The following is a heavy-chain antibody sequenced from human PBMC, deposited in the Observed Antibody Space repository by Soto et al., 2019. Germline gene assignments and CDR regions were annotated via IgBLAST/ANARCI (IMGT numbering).Heavy chain of an antibody. CDR3: ARDIEVTTFDY. Sequence: QVQLVESGGGVVQPGRSLRLSCAASGFTFSSYGMHWVRQAPGKGLEWVAVIWYDGSNNYYADSVKGRFTISRDNSKNTLYLEMNSLRAEDTAVYYCARDIEVTTFDYLGQGTLVTVPS. V-gene: IGHV3-33*01. D-gene: IGHD4-17*01. J-gene: IGHJ4*02. CDR1: GFTFSSYG. CDR2: IWYDGSNN.